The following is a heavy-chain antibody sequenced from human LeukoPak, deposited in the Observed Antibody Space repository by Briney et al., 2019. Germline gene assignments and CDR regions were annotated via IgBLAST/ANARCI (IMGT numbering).Heavy chain of an antibody. CDR3: ASNYYGSGSYYPSFDY. CDR1: GGTFSSYA. J-gene: IGHJ4*02. Sequence: SVKVSCKASGGTFSSYAISWVRQAPGQGLEWMGRIIPILGIANYAQKFQGRVTITADKSTSTAYMELSSLRSEDTAVYYCASNYYGSGSYYPSFDYWGQGTLVTVSS. CDR2: IIPILGIA. D-gene: IGHD3-10*01. V-gene: IGHV1-69*04.